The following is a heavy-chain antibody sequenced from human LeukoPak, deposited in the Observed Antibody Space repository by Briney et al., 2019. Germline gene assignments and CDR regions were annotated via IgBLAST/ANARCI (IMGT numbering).Heavy chain of an antibody. Sequence: ASVKVSCKASGYTFTSYDINWVRQATGQGLEWMGWMNPNSGNTGYAQKFQGRVTMTRNTSISTAYMELSSLRSEDTAVYYCARGRRYFDWLLTVFDYWGQGTLVTVSS. V-gene: IGHV1-8*01. CDR1: GYTFTSYD. D-gene: IGHD3-9*01. J-gene: IGHJ4*02. CDR3: ARGRRYFDWLLTVFDY. CDR2: MNPNSGNT.